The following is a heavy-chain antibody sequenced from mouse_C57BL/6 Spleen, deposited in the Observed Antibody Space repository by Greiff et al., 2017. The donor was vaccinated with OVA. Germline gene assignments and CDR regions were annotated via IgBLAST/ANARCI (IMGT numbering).Heavy chain of an antibody. CDR2: INYDGSST. Sequence: EVMLVESEGGLVQPGSSMKLSCTASGFTFSDYYMAWVRQVPEKGLEWVANINYDGSSTYYLDSLKSRFIISRDNAKNILYLQMSSLKSEDTATYYCARDTYSYAMDYWGQGTSVTVSS. J-gene: IGHJ4*01. CDR3: ARDTYSYAMDY. CDR1: GFTFSDYY. D-gene: IGHD2-12*01. V-gene: IGHV5-16*01.